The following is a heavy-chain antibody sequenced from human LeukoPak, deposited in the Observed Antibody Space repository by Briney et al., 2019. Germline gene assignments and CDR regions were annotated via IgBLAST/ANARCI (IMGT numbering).Heavy chain of an antibody. D-gene: IGHD1-7*01. V-gene: IGHV3-21*01. J-gene: IGHJ4*02. CDR1: GFTFSNYS. Sequence: PGGSLRLSCAASGFTFSNYSMNWVRQAPGKGLEWVSSIGTTGSYIFYADSVKGRFTISRDNAKNTLYLQMNSLRAEDTAVYYCAEINWNYGYWGQGTLVTVSS. CDR2: IGTTGSYI. CDR3: AEINWNYGY.